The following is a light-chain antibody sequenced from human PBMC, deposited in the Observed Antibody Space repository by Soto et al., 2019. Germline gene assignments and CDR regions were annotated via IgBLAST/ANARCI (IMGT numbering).Light chain of an antibody. V-gene: IGKV3-20*01. J-gene: IGKJ4*01. CDR3: QQYGSSPA. CDR2: DAS. Sequence: EIVLTQSPGTLSLSPGERATLSCRASQSVSSGYLAWYQHKPGQAPRLLIYDASSRVTGIPDRFRGSGSGTDFTLTISRLEPEVFAVYYCQQYGSSPAFGGGTKVEIK. CDR1: QSVSSGY.